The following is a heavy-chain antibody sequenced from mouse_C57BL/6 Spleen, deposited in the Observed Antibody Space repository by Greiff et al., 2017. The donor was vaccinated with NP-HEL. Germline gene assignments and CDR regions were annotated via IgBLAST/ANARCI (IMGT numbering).Heavy chain of an antibody. J-gene: IGHJ2*01. D-gene: IGHD2-13*01. V-gene: IGHV1-82*01. CDR3: ARECGDYYFDY. CDR1: GYAFSSSW. CDR2: IYPGDGDT. Sequence: QVQLQQSGPELVKPGASVKISCKASGYAFSSSWMNWVKQRPGKGLEWIGRIYPGDGDTNYNGKFKGKATLTADKSSSTAYMQLSSLTSEDSAVYFCARECGDYYFDYWGQGTTLTVSS.